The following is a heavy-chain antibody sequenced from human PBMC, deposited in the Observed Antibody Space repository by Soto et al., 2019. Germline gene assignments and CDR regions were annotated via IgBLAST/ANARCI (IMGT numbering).Heavy chain of an antibody. CDR3: ARDIVVVPAATRRNWFDP. J-gene: IGHJ5*02. Sequence: ASVKVSCKASGYTFTSYGISWVRQAPGQGLEWMGRISAYNGNTNYAQKLQGRVTMTTDTSTSTAYMELRSLRSDDTAVYYCARDIVVVPAATRRNWFDPWGQGTLVTVSS. CDR1: GYTFTSYG. CDR2: ISAYNGNT. V-gene: IGHV1-18*04. D-gene: IGHD2-2*01.